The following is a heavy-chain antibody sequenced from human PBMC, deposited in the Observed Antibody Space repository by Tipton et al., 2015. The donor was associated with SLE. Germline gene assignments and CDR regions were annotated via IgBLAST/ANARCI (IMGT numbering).Heavy chain of an antibody. V-gene: IGHV4-34*01. CDR3: ARGRDFGY. CDR2: INHSGST. J-gene: IGHJ4*02. Sequence: TLSLTCAVYGGSFSGYYWSWIRQPPGKGLEWIGEINHSGSTNYNPSLKSRVTISVDTPKNQFSLKLSSGTAADTAVYYCARGRDFGYWGQGTLVTVSS. CDR1: GGSFSGYY.